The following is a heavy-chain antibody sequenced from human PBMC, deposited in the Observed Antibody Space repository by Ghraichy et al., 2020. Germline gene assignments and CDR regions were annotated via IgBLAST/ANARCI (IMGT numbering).Heavy chain of an antibody. CDR2: INFTGSTT. D-gene: IGHD3-3*01. V-gene: IGHV3-48*02. Sequence: LSLTCAASGFTFSNYSMNWVRQAPGKGLEWISYINFTGSTTYYADSVKGRFGISRDNAKNSLYLQMNSLRDEDAAVYYCARANYDFWSASNYYYGMDVWGQGTTVTVSS. CDR3: ARANYDFWSASNYYYGMDV. J-gene: IGHJ6*02. CDR1: GFTFSNYS.